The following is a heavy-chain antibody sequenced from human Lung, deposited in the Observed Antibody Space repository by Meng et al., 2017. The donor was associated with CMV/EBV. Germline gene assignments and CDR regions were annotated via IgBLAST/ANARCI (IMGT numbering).Heavy chain of an antibody. CDR3: AREKAGTRHFDY. CDR1: GFTLSNYR. Sequence: GESLKISCAASGFTLSNYRMHWVRQPPGKGLVWVSRINSDGSNTTYADFVKGRFTISRDNAKNTLYVQMNGLTVEDTAVYYCAREKAGTRHFDYWGQGTLVTVSS. J-gene: IGHJ4*02. V-gene: IGHV3-74*03. D-gene: IGHD6-19*01. CDR2: INSDGSNT.